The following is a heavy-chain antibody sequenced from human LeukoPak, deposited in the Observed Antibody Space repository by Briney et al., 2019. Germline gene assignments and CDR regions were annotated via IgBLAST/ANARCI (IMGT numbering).Heavy chain of an antibody. J-gene: IGHJ5*02. CDR1: GGSISSYY. Sequence: SETLSLTCTVSGGSISSYYWSWIRQPPGKGLEWIGYIYYSGSTNYNPSLKCRVTISVDTSKNQFSLKLSSVTAADTAVYYCARGGVLGWFDPWGQGTLVTVSS. V-gene: IGHV4-59*01. CDR3: ARGGVLGWFDP. CDR2: IYYSGST. D-gene: IGHD4/OR15-4a*01.